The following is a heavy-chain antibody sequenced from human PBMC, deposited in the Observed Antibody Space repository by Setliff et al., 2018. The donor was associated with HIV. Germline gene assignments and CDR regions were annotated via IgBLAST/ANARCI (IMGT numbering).Heavy chain of an antibody. CDR3: ARYSGIAVND. Sequence: SETLSLTCAVYGGSFSGYFWNWIRQPPGKGLEWIGAINHYGGTNYNPSLKSRVTMSVDTSKNQFSLRLSSVTAADSAVYYCARYSGIAVNDWGEGTLVTVSS. V-gene: IGHV4-34*01. J-gene: IGHJ4*02. CDR1: GGSFSGYF. D-gene: IGHD6-19*01. CDR2: INHYGGT.